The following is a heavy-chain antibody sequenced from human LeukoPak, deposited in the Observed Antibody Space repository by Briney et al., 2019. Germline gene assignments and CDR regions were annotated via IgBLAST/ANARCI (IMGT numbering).Heavy chain of an antibody. CDR2: ISDSGGST. V-gene: IGHV3-23*01. Sequence: PGGSLRLSCAASGFSVRSNYMSWVRQSPRKGLEWVSTISDSGGSTYYADSVKGRFTISRDNSKSTLYLQMNSLRAEDTAVYYCGRYYVMDVWGQGTSVTVSS. CDR3: GRYYVMDV. J-gene: IGHJ6*02. CDR1: GFSVRSNY.